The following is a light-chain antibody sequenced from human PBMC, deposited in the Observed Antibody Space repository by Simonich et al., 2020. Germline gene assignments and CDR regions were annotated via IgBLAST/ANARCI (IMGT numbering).Light chain of an antibody. CDR1: QSVSSN. Sequence: EIVLTQSPATLSLSPGERATLSCRASQSVSSNLAWYQQKPGQAPRLLIYGASTRATDIPARFSGSGSGTEFTLTISSLQSEDFAVYYCQQYNNWPLWTFGQGTKVEIK. V-gene: IGKV3-15*01. J-gene: IGKJ1*01. CDR3: QQYNNWPLWT. CDR2: GAS.